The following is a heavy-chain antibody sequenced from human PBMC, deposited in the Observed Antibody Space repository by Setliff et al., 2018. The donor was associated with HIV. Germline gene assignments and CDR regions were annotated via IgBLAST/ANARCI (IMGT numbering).Heavy chain of an antibody. D-gene: IGHD4-17*01. CDR1: GFTFSTYA. CDR3: ARADYGDFVEY. V-gene: IGHV3-23*01. CDR2: ISVSGGRT. J-gene: IGHJ4*02. Sequence: GGSLRLSCAASGFTFSTYAMSRFRQAPGKGLEWVSSISVSGGRTNHADSVQGRFTISRDNSKNTLYVQMNSLRDEDTAVYYCARADYGDFVEYWGRGTLVTVSS.